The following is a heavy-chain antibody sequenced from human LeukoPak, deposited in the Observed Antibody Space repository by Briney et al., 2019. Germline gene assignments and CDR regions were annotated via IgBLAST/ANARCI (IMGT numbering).Heavy chain of an antibody. CDR2: ISYDGSNK. CDR1: GFTVSSNY. D-gene: IGHD6-19*01. Sequence: PGGSLRLSCAASGFTVSSNYMSWVRQAPGKGLEWVAVISYDGSNKYYADSVKGRFTISRDNSKNTLYLQMNSLRAEDTAVHYCAKDWLSSALDYWGQGTLVTVSS. V-gene: IGHV3-30*18. J-gene: IGHJ4*02. CDR3: AKDWLSSALDY.